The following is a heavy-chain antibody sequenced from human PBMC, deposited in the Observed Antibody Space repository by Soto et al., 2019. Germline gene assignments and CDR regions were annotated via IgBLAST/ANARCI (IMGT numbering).Heavy chain of an antibody. Sequence: SVKVSCKASGGTFSSYAISWVRQAPGQGLEWMGGIIPIFGTANYAQKFQGRVTITADESTSTAYMELSSLRSEDTAVYYCARGLMDIVLVPAAIPAYYYGMDVWGQGTTVTVSS. J-gene: IGHJ6*02. V-gene: IGHV1-69*13. CDR1: GGTFSSYA. CDR2: IIPIFGTA. CDR3: ARGLMDIVLVPAAIPAYYYGMDV. D-gene: IGHD2-2*03.